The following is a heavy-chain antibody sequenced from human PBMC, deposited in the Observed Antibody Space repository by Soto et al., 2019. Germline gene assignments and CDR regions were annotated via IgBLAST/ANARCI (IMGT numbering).Heavy chain of an antibody. CDR2: IYWNDDY. D-gene: IGHD3-3*01. CDR3: AQSSPHYFWGGYGRGWFDP. J-gene: IGHJ5*02. CDR1: GFSLSTSGVG. V-gene: IGHV2-5*01. Sequence: CPTLVNPTQTLTLTCTFSGFSLSTSGVGVGWIRQPTGKALDWLALIYWNDDYHYSPSLKSRLTITKDTSKKQVVLKMTNMDPVDKATYYCAQSSPHYFWGGYGRGWFDPWGQGTLVTVSS.